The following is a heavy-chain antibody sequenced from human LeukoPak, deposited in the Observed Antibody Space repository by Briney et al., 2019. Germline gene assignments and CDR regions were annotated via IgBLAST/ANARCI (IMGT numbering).Heavy chain of an antibody. CDR3: ARDGEMATIYFDY. Sequence: SVKVSCKASGGTFSSYALSWVRQAPGQGLEWMGTIIPIVGIANYAQKFQGRATITADKSTSTAYMELSSMRSEDTAVYYCARDGEMATIYFDYWGQGTLVTVSS. V-gene: IGHV1-69*04. J-gene: IGHJ4*02. D-gene: IGHD5-24*01. CDR2: IIPIVGIA. CDR1: GGTFSSYA.